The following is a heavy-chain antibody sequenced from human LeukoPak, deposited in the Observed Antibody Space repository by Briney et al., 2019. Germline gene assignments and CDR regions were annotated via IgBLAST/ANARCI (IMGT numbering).Heavy chain of an antibody. CDR2: ISLASSYI. J-gene: IGHJ2*01. D-gene: IGHD4-17*01. CDR3: ARGLAVHTVDWYFDL. CDR1: EFTFSSYS. Sequence: GGSLRLSCAASEFTFSSYSMIRVRQAPGKGLEWVSFISLASSYIYYADSVKGRFTISRDNANNSLSLQMNSLRADDTAVYYCARGLAVHTVDWYFDLWGRGTLVTVSS. V-gene: IGHV3-21*01.